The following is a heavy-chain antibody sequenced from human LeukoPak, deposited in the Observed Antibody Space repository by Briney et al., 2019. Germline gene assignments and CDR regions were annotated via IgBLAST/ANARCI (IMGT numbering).Heavy chain of an antibody. CDR2: IWPSDSDT. CDR3: ARRISGYYIDY. J-gene: IGHJ4*02. V-gene: IGHV5-51*01. CDR1: GYSFTNYW. D-gene: IGHD1-26*01. Sequence: GESLKISCKGSGYSFTNYWIGWVRRMPGKGLEWMGIIWPSDSDTRYSPSFQGQVTISADKSISTAYLQWSSLKASDTAIYFCARRISGYYIDYWGQGTLVSVSS.